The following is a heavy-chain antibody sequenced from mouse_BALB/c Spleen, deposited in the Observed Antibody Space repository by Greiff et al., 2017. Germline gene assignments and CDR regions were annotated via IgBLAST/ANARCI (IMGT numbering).Heavy chain of an antibody. CDR3: ARGYYGSSLYYAMDY. CDR2: INPSSGYT. J-gene: IGHJ4*01. D-gene: IGHD1-1*01. CDR1: GYTFTSYT. Sequence: VQLQQSGAELARPGASVKMSCKASGYTFTSYTMHWVKQRPGQGLEWIGYINPSSGYTNYNQKFKDKATLTADKSSSTAYMQLSSLTSEDSAVYYCARGYYGSSLYYAMDYWGQGTSVTVSS. V-gene: IGHV1-4*01.